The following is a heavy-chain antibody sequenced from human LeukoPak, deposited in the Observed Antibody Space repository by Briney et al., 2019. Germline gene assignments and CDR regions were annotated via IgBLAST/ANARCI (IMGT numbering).Heavy chain of an antibody. V-gene: IGHV4-31*03. CDR2: IYYSGST. CDR1: GGSISSGGYY. CDR3: ARAPSWDKRGYSYGTVDY. J-gene: IGHJ4*02. Sequence: SQTLSLTCTVSGGSISSGGYYWSWIRQHPGKGLEWIGHIYYSGSTYYNPSLKSRVTISVDTSKNQFSLKLSSVTAADTAVYYCARAPSWDKRGYSYGTVDYWGQGTLVTVSS. D-gene: IGHD5-18*01.